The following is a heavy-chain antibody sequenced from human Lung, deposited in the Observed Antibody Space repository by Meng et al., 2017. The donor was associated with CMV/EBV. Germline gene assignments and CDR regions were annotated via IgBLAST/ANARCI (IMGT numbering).Heavy chain of an antibody. CDR1: GGSINSYY. V-gene: IGHV4-59*01. D-gene: IGHD2-21*01. Sequence: VQLRESGPGLVKPSETLSLTCTVSGGSINSYYCSWIRQPPGQGLEWLGYFYYRGNSNYNPSLKSRVTISVDTSKNLFSLNLTSVTAADAALYYCARGSYLAVEGWGLGTLVTVSS. J-gene: IGHJ4*02. CDR3: ARGSYLAVEG. CDR2: FYYRGNS.